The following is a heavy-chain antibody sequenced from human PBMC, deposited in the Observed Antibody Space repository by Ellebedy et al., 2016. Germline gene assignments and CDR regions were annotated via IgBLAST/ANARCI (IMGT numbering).Heavy chain of an antibody. D-gene: IGHD2-15*01. CDR1: GGSFSGYY. J-gene: IGHJ5*02. Sequence: SETLSLTCAVYGGSFSGYYWSWIRQPPGKGLEWIGEINHSGSTSYNPSLKSRVTLSVDTSKNQFSLKVSSVTAADTAVYFCARGSRPTGSWFDPWGQGTLVTVSS. CDR2: INHSGST. V-gene: IGHV4-34*01. CDR3: ARGSRPTGSWFDP.